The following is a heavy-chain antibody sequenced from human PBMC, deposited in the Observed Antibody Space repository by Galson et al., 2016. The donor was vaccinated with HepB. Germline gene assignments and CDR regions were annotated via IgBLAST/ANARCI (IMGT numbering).Heavy chain of an antibody. CDR1: GFTFGTYW. V-gene: IGHV3-23*01. CDR2: ISGSGGNT. J-gene: IGHJ4*02. D-gene: IGHD6-19*01. CDR3: AKYWRVGSDWRTSDY. Sequence: SLRLSCAASGFTFGTYWMSWVRQAPGKGLEWVSAISGSGGNTNYADSVKGRFAISRDNSKNTLYLQLNSLRAEDTAVYYCAKYWRVGSDWRTSDYWGQGTLVTVSS.